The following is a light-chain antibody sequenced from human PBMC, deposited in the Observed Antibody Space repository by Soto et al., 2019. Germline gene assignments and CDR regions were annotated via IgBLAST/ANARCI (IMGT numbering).Light chain of an antibody. CDR3: QSYDDTLRGYV. CDR1: ASNIGAGYD. V-gene: IGLV1-40*01. J-gene: IGLJ1*01. Sequence: QSVLTQPPSVSGAPGQRVNISCTGSASNIGAGYDVHWYQHLPGTAPKLLIYASSNRPSGVPDRFSGSESGTSASLAITGLQAEDEADYYCQSYDDTLRGYVFGPGTKVTVL. CDR2: ASS.